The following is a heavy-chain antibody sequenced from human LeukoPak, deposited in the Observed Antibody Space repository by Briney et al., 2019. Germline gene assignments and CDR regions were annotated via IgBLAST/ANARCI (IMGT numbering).Heavy chain of an antibody. V-gene: IGHV1-69*06. CDR3: ARGGAAAGIYYYYYYMDV. CDR1: GYTFTSYD. Sequence: SVKVSCTASGYTFTSYDINWVRQAPGQGLEWMGGIIPIFGTANYAQKFQGRVTITADKSTSTAYMELSSLRSEDTAVYYCARGGAAAGIYYYYYYMDVWGKGTTVTVSS. CDR2: IIPIFGTA. D-gene: IGHD6-13*01. J-gene: IGHJ6*03.